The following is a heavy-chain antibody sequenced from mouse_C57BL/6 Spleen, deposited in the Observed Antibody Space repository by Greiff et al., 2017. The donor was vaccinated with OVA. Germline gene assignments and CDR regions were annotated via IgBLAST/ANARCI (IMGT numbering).Heavy chain of an antibody. CDR3: ARWKTAHYFDY. CDR1: GYTFTSYW. CDR2: IDPSDSYT. D-gene: IGHD3-2*01. V-gene: IGHV1-50*01. J-gene: IGHJ2*01. Sequence: QVQLQQPGAELVKPGASVKLSCKASGYTFTSYWMQWVKQRPGQGLEWIGEIDPSDSYTNYNQKFKGKATLTVDTSSSTAYMQLSSLTSEDSAVYYCARWKTAHYFDYWGQGTTLTVSS.